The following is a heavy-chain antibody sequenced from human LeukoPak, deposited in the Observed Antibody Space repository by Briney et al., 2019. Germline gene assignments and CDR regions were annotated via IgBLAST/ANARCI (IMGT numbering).Heavy chain of an antibody. CDR2: MSSDGINT. J-gene: IGHJ4*02. CDR1: GFTFSIYN. V-gene: IGHV3-30*18. Sequence: GGSLRLSCAASGFTFSIYNMNWVRQGPGKGLEWVALMSSDGINTYYADSVKGRFTVSRDSSRDTLYLQMNSVRPDDTAVYYCAKDHSDSGRAFEYWGRGILVTVSS. CDR3: AKDHSDSGRAFEY. D-gene: IGHD1-26*01.